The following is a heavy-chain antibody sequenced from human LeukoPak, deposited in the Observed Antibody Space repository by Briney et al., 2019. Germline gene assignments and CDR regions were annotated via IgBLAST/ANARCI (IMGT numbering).Heavy chain of an antibody. CDR2: IYPGDSDT. CDR3: ARRHEYGDYHDAVDI. V-gene: IGHV5-51*01. Sequence: HGESLKISCKGSGYSFATYWIAWVRQMPGKGLEWMGIIYPGDSDTSYSPSFEGQVTISADKSISTAYLQWNSLKASDTAMYYCARRHEYGDYHDAVDIWGQGTMVTVSS. J-gene: IGHJ3*02. CDR1: GYSFATYW. D-gene: IGHD4-17*01.